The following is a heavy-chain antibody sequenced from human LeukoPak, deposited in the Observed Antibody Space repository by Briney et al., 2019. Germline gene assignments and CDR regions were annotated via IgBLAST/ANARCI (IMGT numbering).Heavy chain of an antibody. D-gene: IGHD2-21*02. J-gene: IGHJ4*02. V-gene: IGHV5-51*01. Sequence: GESLKISCKGSGYSFTSYWIGWVRQMPGKGLEWMGIIYPGDSDTRYSPSFQGQVTISADKSISTAYLQWSSLKASDTAMYYCARQMVEVGHCGGDCLSQITPPDYWGQGTLVTVSS. CDR1: GYSFTSYW. CDR3: ARQMVEVGHCGGDCLSQITPPDY. CDR2: IYPGDSDT.